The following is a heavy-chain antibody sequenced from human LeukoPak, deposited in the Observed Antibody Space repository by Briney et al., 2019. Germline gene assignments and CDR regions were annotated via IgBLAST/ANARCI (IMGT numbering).Heavy chain of an antibody. J-gene: IGHJ5*02. V-gene: IGHV3-11*04. Sequence: GGSLRLSCAASGFTFSDYYMSWIRQAPGKGLEWVSYISSSGSTIYYADSVKGRFTISRDNAKNSLYLQMNSLRAEDTAFYYCAKGGSSSHNWFDPWGQGTRVTVSS. CDR3: AKGGSSSHNWFDP. CDR1: GFTFSDYY. CDR2: ISSSGSTI. D-gene: IGHD6-13*01.